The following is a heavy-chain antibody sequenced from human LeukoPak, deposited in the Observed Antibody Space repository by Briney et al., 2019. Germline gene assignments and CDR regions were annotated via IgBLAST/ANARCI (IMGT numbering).Heavy chain of an antibody. D-gene: IGHD2-21*01. Sequence: PGGSPRLSCSASGFTFSSYAMHWVRQAPGERLEYVSAISSNGGSTYYADSVKGRFTISRDNSKNTLYLQMSSLSAEDTAVYYCVKGVMAGFDYWGQGTLVTVSS. V-gene: IGHV3-64D*09. CDR2: ISSNGGST. J-gene: IGHJ4*02. CDR3: VKGVMAGFDY. CDR1: GFTFSSYA.